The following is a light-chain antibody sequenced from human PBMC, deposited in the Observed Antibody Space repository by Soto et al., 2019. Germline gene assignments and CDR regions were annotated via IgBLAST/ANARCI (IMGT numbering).Light chain of an antibody. CDR2: EAT. CDR3: CSYAGSSTFV. Sequence: QSALTQPASVSGSPGQSITISCTGTSSDVGTYSLVSWYQQHPGKAPKLIIYEATKRPSGVSDRFSGSKSGSTASLTISGLQAEDEADYHCCSYAGSSTFVFGGGTKLTVL. V-gene: IGLV2-23*02. J-gene: IGLJ2*01. CDR1: SSDVGTYSL.